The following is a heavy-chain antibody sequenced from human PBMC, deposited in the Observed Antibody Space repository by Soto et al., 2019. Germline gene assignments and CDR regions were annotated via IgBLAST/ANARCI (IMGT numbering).Heavy chain of an antibody. Sequence: LSLTCAVYGGSFSGYYWSWIRQPPGKGLEWIGEINHSGSTNYNPSLKSRVTISVDTSKNQFSLKLSSVTAADTAVYYCARTAGLWFGELSWFDPWGQGTLVTVSS. D-gene: IGHD3-10*01. CDR1: GGSFSGYY. V-gene: IGHV4-34*01. J-gene: IGHJ5*02. CDR3: ARTAGLWFGELSWFDP. CDR2: INHSGST.